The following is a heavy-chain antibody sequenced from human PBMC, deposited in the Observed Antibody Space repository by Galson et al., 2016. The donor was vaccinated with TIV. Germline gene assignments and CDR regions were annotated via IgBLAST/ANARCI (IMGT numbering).Heavy chain of an antibody. D-gene: IGHD3-9*01. CDR2: ISRSGRT. J-gene: IGHJ4*02. CDR3: ARGRTTRGRFFDWFVVLDH. CDR1: GGAFSGDS. Sequence: SETLSLTCAVYGGAFSGDSWSWIRQPPGKGLEWIGEISRSGRTNHKPSLKSRVTISLDRPKNQFSLRLTSVTAADTAVYYCARGRTTRGRFFDWFVVLDHWGQGALVTVSS. V-gene: IGHV4-34*01.